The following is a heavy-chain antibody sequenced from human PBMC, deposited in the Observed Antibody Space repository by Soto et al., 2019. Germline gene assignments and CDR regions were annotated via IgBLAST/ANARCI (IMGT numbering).Heavy chain of an antibody. CDR1: GFTFSSYG. CDR3: ARDCYDFWSGYYCYGMDV. J-gene: IGHJ6*02. CDR2: IWYDGSNK. Sequence: QVQLVESGGGVVQPGRSLRLSCAASGFTFSSYGMHWVRQAPGKGLEWVAVIWYDGSNKYYADSVKGRFTISRDNSKNTLYLQMNSLRAEDTAVYYCARDCYDFWSGYYCYGMDVWGQGTTVTVSS. D-gene: IGHD3-3*01. V-gene: IGHV3-33*01.